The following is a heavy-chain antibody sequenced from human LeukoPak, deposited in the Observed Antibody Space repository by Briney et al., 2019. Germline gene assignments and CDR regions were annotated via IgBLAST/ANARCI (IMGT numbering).Heavy chain of an antibody. Sequence: GESLKISCQASGYRFSNYWIGWVRQMPGKGLEWMGIIYPDDSDSRYSPSFQGQVTISVDKSVSTAYLQWSSLKASDTAMYYCASRRNFDVWGQGTMVTVS. V-gene: IGHV5-51*01. CDR1: GYRFSNYW. CDR2: IYPDDSDS. J-gene: IGHJ3*01. CDR3: ASRRNFDV.